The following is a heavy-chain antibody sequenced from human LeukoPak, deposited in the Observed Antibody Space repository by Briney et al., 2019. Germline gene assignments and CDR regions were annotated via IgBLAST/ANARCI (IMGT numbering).Heavy chain of an antibody. CDR2: INHSGST. D-gene: IGHD3-9*01. CDR3: ARGYFDWLWGFDI. V-gene: IGHV4-34*01. CDR1: GGSFSGYY. Sequence: SETLSLTCAVYGGSFSGYYWSWIRQPPGKGLEWIGEINHSGSTNYNPSLKSRVTISVDTSKNQFSPKLSSVTAADTAVYYCARGYFDWLWGFDIWGQGTMVTVSS. J-gene: IGHJ3*02.